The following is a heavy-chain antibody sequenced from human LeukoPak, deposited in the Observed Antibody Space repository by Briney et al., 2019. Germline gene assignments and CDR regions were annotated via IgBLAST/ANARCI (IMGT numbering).Heavy chain of an antibody. J-gene: IGHJ5*02. D-gene: IGHD6-13*01. CDR3: AKEEQLVPRFDP. CDR2: MSGSGGST. CDR1: GFTFSSYA. Sequence: HSGGSLRLSCAASGFTFSSYAMSWVRQAPGKGLEWVSAMSGSGGSTYYADSVKGRFTISRENSKNTLYLQMNSLRAEDTAVYYCAKEEQLVPRFDPWGQGTLVIVSS. V-gene: IGHV3-23*01.